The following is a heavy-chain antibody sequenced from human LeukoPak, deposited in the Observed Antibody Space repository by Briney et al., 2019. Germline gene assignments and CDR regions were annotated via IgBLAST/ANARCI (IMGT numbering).Heavy chain of an antibody. V-gene: IGHV3-21*01. CDR1: GFTFSSYS. D-gene: IGHD4-17*01. CDR2: ISSSSSYI. Sequence: GGSLRLSCAASGFTFSSYSMNWVRQAPGKGLEWVSSISSSSSYIYYADSVKGRFTISRDNATNSLYLQMNSLRAEDTAVYYCGREGGSTTVPLDFDCWGQGTLVTVSS. J-gene: IGHJ4*02. CDR3: GREGGSTTVPLDFDC.